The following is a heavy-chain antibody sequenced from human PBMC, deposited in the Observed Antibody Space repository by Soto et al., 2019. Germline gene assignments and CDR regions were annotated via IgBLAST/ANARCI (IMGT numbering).Heavy chain of an antibody. CDR3: ATGSGWYSPGY. Sequence: EVQLVESGGGLVQPGGSLRLSCAASGFTFSSNWMHWVRQGPGKGLVWVSRIDNDGSSRDYADSVKGRFTISRDNAQNTLYLEMRSLRAEDTAVYYCATGSGWYSPGYWGQGTLVTGSS. CDR2: IDNDGSSR. D-gene: IGHD6-19*01. CDR1: GFTFSSNW. V-gene: IGHV3-74*01. J-gene: IGHJ4*01.